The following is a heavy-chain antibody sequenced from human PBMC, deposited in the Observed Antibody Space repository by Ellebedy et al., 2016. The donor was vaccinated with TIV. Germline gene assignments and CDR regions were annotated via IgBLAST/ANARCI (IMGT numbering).Heavy chain of an antibody. CDR1: GDSISSYY. J-gene: IGHJ6*03. CDR2: IYTSGST. CDR3: ARVEVDPSSLLSSYYMDV. Sequence: SETLSLTXTVSGDSISSYYWSWIRQPAGKGLEWIGRIYTSGSTNYNPSLKSRVTMSVDTSKNQVSLKMTSVTAADTGVYFCARVEVDPSSLLSSYYMDVWGKGTTVTVS. D-gene: IGHD2-15*01. V-gene: IGHV4-4*07.